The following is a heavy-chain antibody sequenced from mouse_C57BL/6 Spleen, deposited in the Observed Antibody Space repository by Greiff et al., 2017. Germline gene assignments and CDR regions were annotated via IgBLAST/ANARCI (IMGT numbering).Heavy chain of an antibody. Sequence: QVQLQQSGPELVKPGASVKISCKASGYAFSSSWMNWVKQRPGKGLEWIGRIYPGDGATNYNGKFKGKATLTADKSSSTAYMQLSSLTSEDSAVYFCSYDGYYGAMDYWGQGTSVTVSS. V-gene: IGHV1-82*01. D-gene: IGHD2-3*01. CDR1: GYAFSSSW. CDR2: IYPGDGAT. CDR3: SYDGYYGAMDY. J-gene: IGHJ4*01.